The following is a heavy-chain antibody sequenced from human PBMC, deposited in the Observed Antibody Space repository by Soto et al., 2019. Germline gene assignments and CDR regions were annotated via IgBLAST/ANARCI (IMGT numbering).Heavy chain of an antibody. J-gene: IGHJ4*02. CDR2: IIPILGIA. Sequence: QVQLVQSGAEVKKPGSSVKVSCKASGGTFSSYTISWVRQAPGQGLEWMGRIIPILGIANYAQKLQGSVTIPAANSPSTAYMDLRSLRSEDTAVYYCVFSTIPHTFDYWGQGTLVTVSS. CDR1: GGTFSSYT. V-gene: IGHV1-69*02. CDR3: VFSTIPHTFDY. D-gene: IGHD5-12*01.